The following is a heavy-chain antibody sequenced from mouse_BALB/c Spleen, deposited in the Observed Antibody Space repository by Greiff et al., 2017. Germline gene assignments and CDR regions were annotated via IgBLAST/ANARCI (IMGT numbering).Heavy chain of an antibody. CDR3: AGITGSWFAY. J-gene: IGHJ3*01. D-gene: IGHD4-1*01. Sequence: EVKLMESGGGLVQPGGSRKLSCAASGFTFSSFGMHWVRQAPEKGLEWVAYISSGSSTIYYADTVKGRFTISRDNPKNTLFLQMTSLRSEDTAMYYCAGITGSWFAYWGQGTLVTVSA. CDR1: GFTFSSFG. V-gene: IGHV5-17*02. CDR2: ISSGSSTI.